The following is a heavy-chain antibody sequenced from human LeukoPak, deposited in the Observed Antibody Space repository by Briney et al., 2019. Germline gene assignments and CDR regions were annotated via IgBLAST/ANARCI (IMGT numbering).Heavy chain of an antibody. CDR3: ARDLDYGEKSEDY. J-gene: IGHJ4*02. Sequence: GASVKVSCKASGYTFTGYYIHWVRQAPGQGLEWMGWINPDSGGTNYAQKFQDRVTMTRDTSISAAYMELNRLRSDDTAVYFCARDLDYGEKSEDYWGQGTLVTVSS. CDR2: INPDSGGT. CDR1: GYTFTGYY. D-gene: IGHD4/OR15-4a*01. V-gene: IGHV1-2*02.